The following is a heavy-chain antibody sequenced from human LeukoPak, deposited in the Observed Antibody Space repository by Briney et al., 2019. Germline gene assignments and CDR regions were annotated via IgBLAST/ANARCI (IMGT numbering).Heavy chain of an antibody. J-gene: IGHJ4*02. Sequence: ASVKVSCKASGYTFTSYYMHWVRQAPGQGLEWVGIINPSGGSTSYAQKFQGRVTMTRNTSISTAYMELSSLRSEDTAEYYCAREHNGYYDFWSGYYEYYFDYWGQGTLVTVSS. CDR2: INPSGGST. V-gene: IGHV1-46*01. CDR3: AREHNGYYDFWSGYYEYYFDY. D-gene: IGHD3-3*01. CDR1: GYTFTSYY.